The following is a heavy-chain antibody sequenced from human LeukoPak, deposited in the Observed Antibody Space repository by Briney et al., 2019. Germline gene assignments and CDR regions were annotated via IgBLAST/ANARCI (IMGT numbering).Heavy chain of an antibody. CDR3: ARGRPGLASAGTYDF. J-gene: IGHJ4*02. D-gene: IGHD6-13*01. CDR2: MNPNSDKT. Sequence: GASVKVSCKASGYTFTSSDINWVRQAPGQGLEWMGWMNPNSDKTGSARKFQGRVAMTKNISISTAYIEVSSLGYEDTATYYCARGRPGLASAGTYDFWGRGTLITVSS. V-gene: IGHV1-8*01. CDR1: GYTFTSSD.